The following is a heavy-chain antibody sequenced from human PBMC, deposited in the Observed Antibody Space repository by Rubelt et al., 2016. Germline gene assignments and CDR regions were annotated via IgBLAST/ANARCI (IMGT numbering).Heavy chain of an antibody. Sequence: SVQVSCKASGSTFTRYAIHCVRHAPGQRFEWMGWINAAHVTTQYSQNFQVRVTITRDTSANTDSMELSTLRSEDTAVYYCARGRTDYYYGMDVWGQGTTVTVSS. CDR3: ARGRTDYYYGMDV. CDR1: GSTFTRYA. CDR2: INAAHVTT. J-gene: IGHJ6*02. V-gene: IGHV1-3*01.